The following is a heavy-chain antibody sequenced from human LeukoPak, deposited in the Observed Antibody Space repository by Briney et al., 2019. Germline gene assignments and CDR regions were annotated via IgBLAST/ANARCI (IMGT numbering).Heavy chain of an antibody. CDR1: GGSISSSSYY. Sequence: KPSETLSLTCTVSGGSISSSSYYWGWIRQPPGKGLEWIGSIDYSGSTYYNPSLKSRVTISVDTSKNQFSLKLSSVTAADTAVYCCAGVGFDYGDYYFDYWGQGTLVTVSS. V-gene: IGHV4-39*01. D-gene: IGHD4-17*01. CDR3: AGVGFDYGDYYFDY. CDR2: IDYSGST. J-gene: IGHJ4*02.